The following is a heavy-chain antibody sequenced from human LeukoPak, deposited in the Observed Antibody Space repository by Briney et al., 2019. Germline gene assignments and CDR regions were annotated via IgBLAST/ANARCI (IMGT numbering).Heavy chain of an antibody. CDR1: GFTFSNYG. CDR2: ISHDGNTK. Sequence: PGGSLRLSCAASGFTFSNYGMHGVRQAPGKGLEWVAVISHDGNTKDYVDSVKGRFAISRDNSKNTLYLQMNSLRAEDTAVYYCAEDRGDASGTYFYYGVDVWGQGTTVTVSS. D-gene: IGHD3-10*01. CDR3: AEDRGDASGTYFYYGVDV. J-gene: IGHJ6*02. V-gene: IGHV3-30*18.